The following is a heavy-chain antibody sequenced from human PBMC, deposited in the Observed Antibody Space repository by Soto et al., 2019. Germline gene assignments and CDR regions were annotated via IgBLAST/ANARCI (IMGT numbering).Heavy chain of an antibody. D-gene: IGHD6-13*01. CDR3: ASSSWTDAFDI. Sequence: GGSLRLSCAASGFTFSNYSMNWVRQAPGKGLEWVSSISSSSSYRYYADSVKGRFTISRDNAKNSLYLQMNSLRAEDTAVYYCASSSWTDAFDIWGQGTMVTVSS. J-gene: IGHJ3*02. CDR2: ISSSSSYR. V-gene: IGHV3-21*01. CDR1: GFTFSNYS.